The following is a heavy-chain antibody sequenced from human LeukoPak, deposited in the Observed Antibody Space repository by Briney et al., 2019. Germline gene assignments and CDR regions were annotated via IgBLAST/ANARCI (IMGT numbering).Heavy chain of an antibody. CDR2: ITTTGGGT. D-gene: IGHD2-21*01. CDR3: ARSKMWPPSFDY. J-gene: IGHJ4*02. V-gene: IGHV3-23*01. CDR1: GFTFSSYG. Sequence: GGSLRLSCAASGFTFSSYGMNWVRQAPGKGLEWVSVITTTGGGTRYADSVKGRFTISRDNSKNTVYLQMNSLRAEDTAVYFCARSKMWPPSFDYWGQGTPVTVSS.